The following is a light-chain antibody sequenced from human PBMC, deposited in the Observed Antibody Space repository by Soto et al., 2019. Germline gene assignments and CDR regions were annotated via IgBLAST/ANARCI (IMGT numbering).Light chain of an antibody. CDR2: GAS. Sequence: EIVMTQSPATLSVSPGERATLSCRASQSVSSNLAWYQQKRGLAPRLLIYGASTRATGIPARFSGSGSETEFTLTISSLQSEDFAVYYCQQYNNWPPWTFGQGTKVEIK. CDR3: QQYNNWPPWT. V-gene: IGKV3D-15*01. J-gene: IGKJ1*01. CDR1: QSVSSN.